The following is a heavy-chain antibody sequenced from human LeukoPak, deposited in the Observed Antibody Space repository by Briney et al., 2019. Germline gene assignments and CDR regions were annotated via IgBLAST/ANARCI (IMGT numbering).Heavy chain of an antibody. D-gene: IGHD3-9*01. CDR3: ARQTYYGILTGYYPENFDY. V-gene: IGHV4-39*01. CDR2: IYYSGST. CDR1: GGSISSSSYY. J-gene: IGHJ4*02. Sequence: SETLSLTCTVSGGSISSSSYYWGWIRQPPGKGLEWIGSIYYSGSTYYNPSLKSRVTISVDTSKNQFSLKLSSVTAADTAVYYCARQTYYGILTGYYPENFDYWGQGTLVTVSS.